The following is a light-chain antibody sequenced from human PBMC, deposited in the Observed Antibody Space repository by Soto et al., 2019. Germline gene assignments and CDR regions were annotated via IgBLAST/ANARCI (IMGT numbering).Light chain of an antibody. Sequence: QSALTQPASVSGSPGQSITISCTGTSSDVGSYNLVSWYQQHPGKAPKLMIYEGSKRHSGVSNRFSGSKSGNTASLTISGLQAEDEADYYCCSYAGSSVVVFGGGNKLTVL. J-gene: IGLJ2*01. V-gene: IGLV2-23*01. CDR1: SSDVGSYNL. CDR2: EGS. CDR3: CSYAGSSVVV.